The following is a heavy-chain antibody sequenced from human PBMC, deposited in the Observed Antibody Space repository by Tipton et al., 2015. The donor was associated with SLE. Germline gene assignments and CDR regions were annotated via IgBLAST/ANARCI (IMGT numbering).Heavy chain of an antibody. V-gene: IGHV4-39*01. CDR3: TRRTIDVRPYYFDY. D-gene: IGHD3-10*02. CDR1: GGSVNSRSYY. CDR2: ISASGST. J-gene: IGHJ4*02. Sequence: TLSLTCTVSGGSVNSRSYYWGWVRQPPGKGLEGIGDISASGSTFYTPSLKSRVTMLVDTSKNEFSLTLSSVTAADTAVYYCTRRTIDVRPYYFDYWDQGTLVTVSS.